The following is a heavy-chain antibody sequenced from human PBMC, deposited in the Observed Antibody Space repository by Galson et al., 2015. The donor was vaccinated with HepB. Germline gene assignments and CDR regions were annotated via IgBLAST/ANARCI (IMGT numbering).Heavy chain of an antibody. CDR1: GFSLKNYG. V-gene: IGHV3-33*01. D-gene: IGHD4-11*01. J-gene: IGHJ4*02. CDR2: IWYDGSSH. Sequence: SLRLSCAASGFSLKNYGMHWVRQAPGKGLEWVAIIWYDGSSHSYADSVKGRFTASRDNAKNTLYLEMNSLRVEDTAVYYCARERVTSATVPAYWGQGTLVTVSS. CDR3: ARERVTSATVPAY.